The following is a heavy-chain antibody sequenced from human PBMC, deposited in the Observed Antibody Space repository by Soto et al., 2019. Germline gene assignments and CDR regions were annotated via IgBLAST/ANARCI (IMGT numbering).Heavy chain of an antibody. Sequence: WASVKVSCKASGYTFTSYAMHWVRQAPGQRLEWMGWINAGNGNTKYSQKFQGRVTITRDTSTSTVYMELSSLRSEDTAVYYCARDYCISRSCEGGFWGPGITVTVSS. V-gene: IGHV1-3*01. D-gene: IGHD2-2*01. J-gene: IGHJ6*02. CDR2: INAGNGNT. CDR1: GYTFTSYA. CDR3: ARDYCISRSCEGGF.